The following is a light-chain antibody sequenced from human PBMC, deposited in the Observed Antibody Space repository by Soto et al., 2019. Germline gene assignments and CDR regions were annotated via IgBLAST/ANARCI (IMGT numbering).Light chain of an antibody. V-gene: IGLV3-21*04. J-gene: IGLJ2*01. CDR1: NIGSKS. CDR2: YDT. Sequence: SYELTQPPSVSVAPGKTARITCGRSNIGSKSVHWYQQRPGQAPVVVIYYDTDRPSGIPERFSGSNSGNTATLTISRVEAGDEADYYCQVWDGPSDHPHVVFGGGTQLTVL. CDR3: QVWDGPSDHPHVV.